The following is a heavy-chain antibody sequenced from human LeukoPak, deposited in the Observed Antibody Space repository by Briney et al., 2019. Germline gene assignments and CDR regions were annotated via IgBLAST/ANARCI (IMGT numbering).Heavy chain of an antibody. D-gene: IGHD3-3*01. CDR2: IGYDGSNK. CDR3: AKDPLARLRFLEWLLFDY. V-gene: IGHV3-30*02. J-gene: IGHJ4*02. CDR1: GFTYSSYW. Sequence: GGSLRLSCAASGFTYSSYWMSGVRQARGKGGEGVAFIGYDGSNKYYGDPVKGGYTIDRDNSKITLYLQMNSLRAEDTAVYYCAKDPLARLRFLEWLLFDYWGQGTLVTVSS.